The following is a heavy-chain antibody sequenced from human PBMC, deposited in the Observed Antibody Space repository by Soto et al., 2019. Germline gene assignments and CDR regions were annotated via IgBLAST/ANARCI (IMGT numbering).Heavy chain of an antibody. V-gene: IGHV3-30*03. D-gene: IGHD2-21*01. Sequence: QVQLVESGGGVVQPGRSLRLSCAASGFTFSTYGMHWVRQAPGKGLEWVAVISRDGGTKYYADSVKGRFTISRDNSRNTLFLEMNSVRGDDMAVYYCGGEVASGYWGQGTLFTVSS. CDR3: GGEVASGY. CDR2: ISRDGGTK. J-gene: IGHJ4*02. CDR1: GFTFSTYG.